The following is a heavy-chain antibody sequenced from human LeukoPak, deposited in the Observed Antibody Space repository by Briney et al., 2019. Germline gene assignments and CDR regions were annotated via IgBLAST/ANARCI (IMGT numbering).Heavy chain of an antibody. Sequence: SETLSLTCTVSGGSISSYYWSWIRQPPGKGLEWIGYIYTSGSTNYNPSLKSRVTISVDTSKNQFSLKLSSVTAADTAVYYCARGWYSSSPHFDYWGQGTLVTVSS. CDR3: ARGWYSSSPHFDY. J-gene: IGHJ4*02. V-gene: IGHV4-4*09. D-gene: IGHD6-6*01. CDR1: GGSISSYY. CDR2: IYTSGST.